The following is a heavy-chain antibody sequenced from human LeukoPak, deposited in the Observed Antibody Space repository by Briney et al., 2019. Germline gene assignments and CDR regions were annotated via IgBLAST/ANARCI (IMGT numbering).Heavy chain of an antibody. CDR2: ISYDGSNK. CDR1: GFTFSSYG. J-gene: IGHJ4*02. V-gene: IGHV3-30*18. Sequence: GRSLRLSCAASGFTFSSYGMHWVRQAPGKGLEWVAVISYDGSNKYYEDSVKGRFTISRDNSKNTLYLQMNSLRAEDTAVYYCAKELGAPDDYWGQGTLVTVSS. CDR3: AKELGAPDDY. D-gene: IGHD3-16*01.